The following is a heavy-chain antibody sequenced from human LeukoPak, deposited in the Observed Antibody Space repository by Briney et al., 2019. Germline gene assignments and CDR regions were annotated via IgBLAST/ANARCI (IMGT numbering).Heavy chain of an antibody. V-gene: IGHV3-48*01. CDR2: ITNSGNSK. D-gene: IGHD3-16*01. CDR1: EFTISSYS. Sequence: GGSLRLSCAASEFTISSYSMNWVRQAPGKGLEWVSYITNSGNSKSYADSVKGRFTISRDNTKNSLYLQMSNLRAEDTAVYFCARGGGLDVWGQGATVTVSS. CDR3: ARGGGLDV. J-gene: IGHJ6*02.